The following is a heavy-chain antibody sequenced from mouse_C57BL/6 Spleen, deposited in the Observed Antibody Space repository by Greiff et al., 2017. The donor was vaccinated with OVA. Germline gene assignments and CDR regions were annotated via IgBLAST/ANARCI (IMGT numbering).Heavy chain of an antibody. CDR3: ARDRGQLRPHYYAMDY. V-gene: IGHV5-16*01. Sequence: EVHLVESEGGLVQPGSSMKLSCTASGFTFSDYYMAWVRQVPEKGLEWVANINYDGSSTYYLDSLKSRFIISRDNAKNILYLQMSSLKSEDTATYYCARDRGQLRPHYYAMDYWGQGTSVTVSS. J-gene: IGHJ4*01. D-gene: IGHD3-2*02. CDR1: GFTFSDYY. CDR2: INYDGSST.